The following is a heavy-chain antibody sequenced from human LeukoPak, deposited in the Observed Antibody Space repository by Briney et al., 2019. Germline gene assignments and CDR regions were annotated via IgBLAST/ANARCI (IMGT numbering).Heavy chain of an antibody. D-gene: IGHD6-13*01. CDR2: IYSSGST. V-gene: IGHV4-31*03. CDR1: GGSINSGIYY. CDR3: ARCLGGSWYGEAHWFDP. J-gene: IGHJ5*02. Sequence: SETLSLTCTVSGGSINSGIYYWNWIRQHPGKGLEWIGYIYSSGSTYYNPSLKSRVTISVDTSKTQFSLKLNSVTAADTAVYYCARCLGGSWYGEAHWFDPWGQGTLVTVSS.